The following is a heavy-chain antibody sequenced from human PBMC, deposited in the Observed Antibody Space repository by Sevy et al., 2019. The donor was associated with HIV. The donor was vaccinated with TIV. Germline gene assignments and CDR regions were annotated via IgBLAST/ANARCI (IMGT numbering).Heavy chain of an antibody. J-gene: IGHJ4*02. CDR2: MNQDGTER. Sequence: GGSLRLSCAASGFSFSTYWMTWVRQAPGKGLEWVATMNQDGTERDYVDSVKGRFTISRDNTKTSLFPQMNSLSAEDTGVYYCVRGGLGGFSYSLDCWGQGTLVTVSS. D-gene: IGHD3-16*01. V-gene: IGHV3-7*01. CDR3: VRGGLGGFSYSLDC. CDR1: GFSFSTYW.